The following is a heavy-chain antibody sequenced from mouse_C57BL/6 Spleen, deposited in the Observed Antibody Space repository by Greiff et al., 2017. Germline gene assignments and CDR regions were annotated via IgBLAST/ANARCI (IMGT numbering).Heavy chain of an antibody. CDR2: IDPETGGT. V-gene: IGHV1-15*01. J-gene: IGHJ4*01. CDR1: GYTFTDYE. CDR3: TSSRLNYAMDY. Sequence: VQLQQSGAELVSPGASVTLSCKASGYTFTDYEMHWVKQTPVHGLEWIGAIDPETGGTAYNQKFKGKAILTADKSSSTAYMELRSLTSEDSAVYYCTSSRLNYAMDYWGQGTSVTVSS.